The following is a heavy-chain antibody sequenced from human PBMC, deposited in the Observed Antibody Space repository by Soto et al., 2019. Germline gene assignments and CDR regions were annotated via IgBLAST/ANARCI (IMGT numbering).Heavy chain of an antibody. V-gene: IGHV2-70*04. CDR1: GFSLSTSGMR. Sequence: SGPTLVNPTQTLTLTCTFSGFSLSTSGMRVSWIRQPPEKALEWLARIDWDDDKFYSTSLRTRLTISKDTSKNQVVLTMTNMYPVDTATYYCAKTGTDGSWFDPWGQGTLVTVSS. D-gene: IGHD1-1*01. J-gene: IGHJ5*02. CDR2: IDWDDDK. CDR3: AKTGTDGSWFDP.